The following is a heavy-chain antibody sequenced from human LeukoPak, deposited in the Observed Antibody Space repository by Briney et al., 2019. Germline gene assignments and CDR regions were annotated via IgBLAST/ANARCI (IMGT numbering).Heavy chain of an antibody. CDR3: AKGRGIAVAGKGDYFDY. CDR1: GFTFSSYG. J-gene: IGHJ4*02. D-gene: IGHD6-19*01. V-gene: IGHV3-30*18. Sequence: QAGGSLRLSCAASGFTFSSYGMHWVRQAPGKGLEWVAVISYDESNKYYADSVKGRFTISRDKSKNTLYLQMNSLRTEDTAVYYCAKGRGIAVAGKGDYFDYWGQGTLVTGSS. CDR2: ISYDESNK.